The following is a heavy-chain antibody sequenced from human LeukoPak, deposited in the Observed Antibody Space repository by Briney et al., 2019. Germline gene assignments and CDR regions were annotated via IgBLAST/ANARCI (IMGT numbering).Heavy chain of an antibody. CDR3: ARFALKTPPTD. J-gene: IGHJ4*02. CDR2: ITSTSSYM. Sequence: GGSLRLSCAASGFTFSTYNMNWVRQAPGKGLEWVSSITSTSSYMYYADSVKGRFSISRDNAKNSLYLQMNSLRAEDTAVYYCARFALKTPPTDWGQGTLVTVSS. CDR1: GFTFSTYN. V-gene: IGHV3-21*01.